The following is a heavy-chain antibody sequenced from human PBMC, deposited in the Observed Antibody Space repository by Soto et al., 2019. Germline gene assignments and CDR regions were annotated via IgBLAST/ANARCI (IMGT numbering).Heavy chain of an antibody. V-gene: IGHV3-23*01. CDR1: GFTFSNYG. D-gene: IGHD6-6*01. CDR3: AKRIPASSSSSYYFDY. J-gene: IGHJ4*02. CDR2: ISGSGGST. Sequence: VGSLRLSCAASGFTFSNYGMSWVRQAPGKGLEWVSVISGSGGSTHYADSVKGRFTISRDNSKNTLYLQMSSLRAEDTAVYYCAKRIPASSSSSYYFDYWGKGTLVTVS.